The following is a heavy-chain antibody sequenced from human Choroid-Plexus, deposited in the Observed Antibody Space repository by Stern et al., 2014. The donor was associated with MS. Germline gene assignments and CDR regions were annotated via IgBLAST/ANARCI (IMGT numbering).Heavy chain of an antibody. D-gene: IGHD2-8*01. J-gene: IGHJ5*02. CDR2: VSYDERNK. V-gene: IGHV3-30*18. Sequence: VQLVESGGGVVQPGRPLRLSCAASGFTFGSCSMHWVRQAPGKGLEWVAGVSYDERNKYYADSVKGRFTVSRDNSQNTLYMQMSSLRAEDTAVYYCAKDRQYLTYFFDHWGQGSLVTVSS. CDR1: GFTFGSCS. CDR3: AKDRQYLTYFFDH.